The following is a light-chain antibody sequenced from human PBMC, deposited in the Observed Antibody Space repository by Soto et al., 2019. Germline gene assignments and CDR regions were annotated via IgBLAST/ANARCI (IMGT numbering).Light chain of an antibody. V-gene: IGKV1-5*03. Sequence: DIQMTQSPSTLSASVGDRVTITCRASQSISSWLAWYQQKPGKAPKLLIYKASSLETGVPSRFRGSGSGTEFPLTINSLQPDDFATYYCQKYNSYSWTFGQGTKVEIK. CDR1: QSISSW. CDR2: KAS. J-gene: IGKJ1*01. CDR3: QKYNSYSWT.